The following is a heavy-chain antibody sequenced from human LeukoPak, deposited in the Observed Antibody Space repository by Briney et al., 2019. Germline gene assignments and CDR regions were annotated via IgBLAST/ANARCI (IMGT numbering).Heavy chain of an antibody. CDR2: ITPLFGTA. J-gene: IGHJ6*02. Sequence: SVKVSCKASGGTFSKYTISWVRQRPGQGLEWMGGITPLFGTANYAQKFQGRVTITADESTSTAYMELSSLRSEDTAVYYCASRYCSGGSCYYYYGMDVWGQGTTVTVSS. V-gene: IGHV1-69*13. CDR3: ASRYCSGGSCYYYYGMDV. CDR1: GGTFSKYT. D-gene: IGHD2-15*01.